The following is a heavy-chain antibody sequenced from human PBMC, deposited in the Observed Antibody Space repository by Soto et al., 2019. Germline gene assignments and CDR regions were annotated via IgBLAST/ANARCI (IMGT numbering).Heavy chain of an antibody. Sequence: DVQLLESGGGLVQPEGSLRLSCAASGFTFSSYAMGWVRQGPGKGREWVAVVSIGGSTHYADSVRGRFTISRDNSKNTMSLQMNSLTAEYTAVDFCAKRRGAGGHFDYWGQGALVTVSS. CDR3: AKRRGAGGHFDY. J-gene: IGHJ4*02. CDR1: GFTFSSYA. CDR2: VSIGGST. V-gene: IGHV3-23*01. D-gene: IGHD2-15*01.